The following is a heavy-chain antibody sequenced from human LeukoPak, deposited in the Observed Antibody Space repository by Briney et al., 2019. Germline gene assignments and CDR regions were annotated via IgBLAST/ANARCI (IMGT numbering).Heavy chain of an antibody. CDR3: AKDEYDSSGHSGMDV. CDR2: ISYDGSNK. Sequence: PGGSLRLSCAASGFTFSSYGMHWVRQAPGKGLEWVAVISYDGSNKYYADSVKGRFTISRDNSKNTLYLQMNSLRAEDTAVYYCAKDEYDSSGHSGMDVWGQGTTVTVSS. CDR1: GFTFSSYG. J-gene: IGHJ6*02. V-gene: IGHV3-30*18. D-gene: IGHD3-22*01.